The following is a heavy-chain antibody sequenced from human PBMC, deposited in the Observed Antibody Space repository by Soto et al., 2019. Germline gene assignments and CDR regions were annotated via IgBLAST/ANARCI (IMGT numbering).Heavy chain of an antibody. V-gene: IGHV5-10-1*01. CDR1: GYSFAGYW. CDR3: ARQIYDSDTGPNFQYYFDS. D-gene: IGHD3-22*01. J-gene: IGHJ4*02. CDR2: IDPSDSQT. Sequence: PGESLKISCKGSGYSFAGYWITWERQKPGKGLEWMGRIDPSDSQTYYSPSFRGHVTISVTKSMTTVFLQWSSLWASDTALYYCARQIYDSDTGPNFQYYFDSWGQGTPVTVSS.